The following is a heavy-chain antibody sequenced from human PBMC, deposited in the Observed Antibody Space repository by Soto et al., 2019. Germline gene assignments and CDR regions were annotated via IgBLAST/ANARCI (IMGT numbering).Heavy chain of an antibody. CDR2: INADYGNT. J-gene: IGHJ6*02. CDR3: ARCIQGDYYYGMDV. Sequence: ASLKLSCKASGYPFTSYVISWVRQAPGQGLEWMGRINADYGNTQYAQKFRGRVTMTTDTSTTTVYMELTNLRSDDTAVYYCARCIQGDYYYGMDVWGQGTTVTVSS. D-gene: IGHD5-18*01. V-gene: IGHV1-18*01. CDR1: GYPFTSYV.